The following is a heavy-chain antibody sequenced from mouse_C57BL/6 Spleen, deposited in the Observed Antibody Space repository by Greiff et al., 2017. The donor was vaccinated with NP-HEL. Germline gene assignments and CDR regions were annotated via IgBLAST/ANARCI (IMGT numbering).Heavy chain of an antibody. CDR3: ARTYYYGSTALAY. CDR1: GYTFTSYW. Sequence: QVQLQQPGAELVKPGASVKLSCKASGYTFTSYWMHWVKQRPGQGLEWIGMIHPNSGSTNYNEKFKNKATLTVDKSSSTAYMQLSCLTSEDSAVYYCARTYYYGSTALAYWGQGTLVTDSA. D-gene: IGHD1-1*01. V-gene: IGHV1-64*01. J-gene: IGHJ3*01. CDR2: IHPNSGST.